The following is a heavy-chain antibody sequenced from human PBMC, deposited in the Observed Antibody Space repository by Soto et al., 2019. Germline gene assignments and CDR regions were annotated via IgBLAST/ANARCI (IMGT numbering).Heavy chain of an antibody. V-gene: IGHV4-39*01. CDR3: ARLTMVRGVIIGFDP. CDR2: IYYSGST. CDR1: GGSISSSSYY. Sequence: QLQLQESGPGLVKPSETLSLTCTVSGGSISSSSYYWGWIRQPPGKGLEWIGSIYYSGSTYYNPSLRSQVTISVDTSKNQFSLKLSSVTAADTAVYYCARLTMVRGVIIGFDPWGQGTLVTVSS. D-gene: IGHD3-10*01. J-gene: IGHJ5*02.